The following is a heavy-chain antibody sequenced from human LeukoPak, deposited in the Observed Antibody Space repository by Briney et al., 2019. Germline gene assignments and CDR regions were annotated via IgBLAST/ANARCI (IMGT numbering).Heavy chain of an antibody. J-gene: IGHJ4*02. CDR3: ARGEIVGATKLKIMPDY. Sequence: ASVKVSCKASGYTFTGYYMHWVRQAPRQGLEWMGRINPNSGGTNYAQKFQGRVTMTRDTSISTAYMELSRLRSDDTAVYYCARGEIVGATKLKIMPDYWGQGTLVTVSS. CDR2: INPNSGGT. V-gene: IGHV1-2*06. CDR1: GYTFTGYY. D-gene: IGHD1-26*01.